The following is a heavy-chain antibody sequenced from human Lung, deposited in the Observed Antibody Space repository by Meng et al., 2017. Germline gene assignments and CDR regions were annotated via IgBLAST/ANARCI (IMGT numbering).Heavy chain of an antibody. CDR2: ISVKNGEA. J-gene: IGHJ2*01. V-gene: IGHV1-18*01. CDR1: GYIFTNYD. D-gene: IGHD6-13*01. CDR3: ARYVPNGSFWYFDF. Sequence: QVQRVQSGAEVKKPGASVKVSCKASGYIFTNYDISWVRQAPGQGLEWMGWISVKNGEAKYPQNFQGRVTMTTDTTTSTAYMELRSLTSDDTAVYYCARYVPNGSFWYFDFWGRGTLVTVSS.